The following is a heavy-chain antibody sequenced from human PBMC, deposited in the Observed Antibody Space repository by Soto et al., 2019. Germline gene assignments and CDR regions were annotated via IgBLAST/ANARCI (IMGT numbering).Heavy chain of an antibody. CDR3: AILPILYDSSGLHVY. CDR2: IDPSDSYT. Sequence: PGESLKISCKGSGYSFTNYWISWVRQMPGKGLEWMGRIDPSDSYTNYSPSFQGHVTISADKSISTAYLQWSSLKASDTAMYYCAILPILYDSSGLHVYWGQGTLVTAPQ. CDR1: GYSFTNYW. J-gene: IGHJ4*02. D-gene: IGHD3-22*01. V-gene: IGHV5-10-1*01.